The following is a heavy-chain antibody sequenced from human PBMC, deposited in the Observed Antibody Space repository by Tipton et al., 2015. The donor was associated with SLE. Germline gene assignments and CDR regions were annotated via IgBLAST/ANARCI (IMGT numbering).Heavy chain of an antibody. D-gene: IGHD3/OR15-3a*01. CDR3: ARHADESGLS. CDR2: IYHSGGT. V-gene: IGHV4-39*01. Sequence: LRLSCTVSGASVTTSGYYWGWIRRPPGKGLEWIGSIYHSGGTYYNPSLKSRVTISVDTPKNQFSLKLSSVTAADTAVYYCARHADESGLSWGQGTLVTVSS. J-gene: IGHJ4*02. CDR1: GASVTTSGYY.